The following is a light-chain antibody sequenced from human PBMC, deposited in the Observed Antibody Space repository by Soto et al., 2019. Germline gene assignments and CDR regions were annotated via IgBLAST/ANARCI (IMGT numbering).Light chain of an antibody. CDR3: QQSYSTPWT. CDR1: QSISSW. CDR2: KAS. V-gene: IGKV1-5*03. J-gene: IGKJ1*01. Sequence: QSPSTLSASVGDRVTITCRASQSISSWLAWYQQKPGKAPKLLIYKASSLESGVPSRFSGSGSGTDFTLTISSLQPEDFATYYCQQSYSTPWTFGQGTKVDIK.